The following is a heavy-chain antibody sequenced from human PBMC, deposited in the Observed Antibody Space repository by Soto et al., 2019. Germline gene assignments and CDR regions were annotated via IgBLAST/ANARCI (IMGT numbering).Heavy chain of an antibody. D-gene: IGHD2-2*01. Sequence: QVQLVESGGGVVQPGRSLRLSCAASRFTFSSYGMHWVRQAPGKGLEWVAVIWYDGSNKYYADSVKGRFTISRDNSKNTLYLQMNSLRAEDTAVYYCAREGGVVLVPAAMPYYYYYGMDVWGQGTTVTVSS. J-gene: IGHJ6*02. V-gene: IGHV3-33*01. CDR2: IWYDGSNK. CDR3: AREGGVVLVPAAMPYYYYYGMDV. CDR1: RFTFSSYG.